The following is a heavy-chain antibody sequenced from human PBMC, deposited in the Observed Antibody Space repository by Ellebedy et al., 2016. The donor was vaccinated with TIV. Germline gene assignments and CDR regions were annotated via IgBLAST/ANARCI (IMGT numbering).Heavy chain of an antibody. V-gene: IGHV1-69*04. Sequence: ASVKVSCKASGGTFSSYAISWVRQAPGQGLEWMGRIIPILGIANYAQKFQGRVTITADKSTSTAYMELSSLRSEDTAVYYCARGGGGKTYYYYYGMDVWGQGTTVTVSS. CDR3: ARGGGGKTYYYYYGMDV. D-gene: IGHD2-15*01. CDR2: IIPILGIA. J-gene: IGHJ6*02. CDR1: GGTFSSYA.